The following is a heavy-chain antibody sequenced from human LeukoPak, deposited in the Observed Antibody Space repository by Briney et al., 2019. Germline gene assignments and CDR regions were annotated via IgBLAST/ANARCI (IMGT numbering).Heavy chain of an antibody. CDR2: IKPDGSST. V-gene: IGHV3-74*01. J-gene: IGHJ4*02. Sequence: GGSLRLSCAASGFNFSTSWMHWVRQAPGKGLVWVSRIKPDGSSTSYADFVKGRVTISRDNAKNTLYLRMSSLRAEDTAVYYCARGGSPFYWGQGTLVSVSS. D-gene: IGHD3-10*01. CDR3: ARGGSPFY. CDR1: GFNFSTSW.